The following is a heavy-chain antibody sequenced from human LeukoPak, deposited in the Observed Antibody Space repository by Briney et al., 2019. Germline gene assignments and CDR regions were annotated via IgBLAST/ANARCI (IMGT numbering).Heavy chain of an antibody. CDR2: ISGSGGST. D-gene: IGHD2/OR15-2a*01. J-gene: IGHJ4*02. CDR1: GFTFSSYG. V-gene: IGHV3-23*01. CDR3: ARRYSNSWYYFDY. Sequence: AGGSLRLSCAASGFTFSSYGMSWVRQAPGKGLEWVSAISGSGGSTYYADSVKGRFTISRDNSKNSVYLQMTSLRAEDTAVYYCARRYSNSWYYFDYWGQGALVTVSS.